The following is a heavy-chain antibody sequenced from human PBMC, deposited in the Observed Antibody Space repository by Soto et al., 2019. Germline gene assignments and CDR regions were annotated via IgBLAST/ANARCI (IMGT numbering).Heavy chain of an antibody. CDR2: ISAYNGNT. CDR3: ARGSGQIAVAYEGDY. J-gene: IGHJ4*02. CDR1: GYTFTSYG. D-gene: IGHD6-19*01. V-gene: IGHV1-18*01. Sequence: VASVKVSCKASGYTFTSYGISWVRQAPGQGLEWMGWISAYNGNTNYAQKLQGRVTMTTDTSTSTAYMELRSLRSDDTAVYYCARGSGQIAVAYEGDYWGQGTLVTVSS.